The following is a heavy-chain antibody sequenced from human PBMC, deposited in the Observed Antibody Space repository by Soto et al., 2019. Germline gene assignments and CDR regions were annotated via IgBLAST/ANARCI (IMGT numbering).Heavy chain of an antibody. CDR1: GFTVSSNY. CDR2: IDSGGST. D-gene: IGHD3-16*02. Sequence: EVQLVESGGGLVQPGGSLSLSCAASGFTVSSNYMSWVRQAPGKGMEWVSVIDSGGSTYYADSVKGRFTISRDNSKNTLYLQMNSLIAEDTAGYYCARDRPLDANDYWGQGTLVTVCS. CDR3: ARDRPLDANDY. V-gene: IGHV3-66*01. J-gene: IGHJ4*02.